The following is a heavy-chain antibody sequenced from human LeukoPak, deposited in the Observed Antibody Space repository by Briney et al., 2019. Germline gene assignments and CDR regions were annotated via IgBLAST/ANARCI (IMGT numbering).Heavy chain of an antibody. CDR1: GGSISSSSYY. CDR3: ARSYSSSSVAFDY. D-gene: IGHD6-6*01. Sequence: PSETLSLTCTVSGGSISSSSYYWGWIRQPPGKGLEWIGSIYYSGSTYYNPSLKSRVTISVDTSKNQFSLKLSSVTAADTAVYYCARSYSSSSVAFDYWGQGTLVTASS. J-gene: IGHJ4*02. V-gene: IGHV4-39*01. CDR2: IYYSGST.